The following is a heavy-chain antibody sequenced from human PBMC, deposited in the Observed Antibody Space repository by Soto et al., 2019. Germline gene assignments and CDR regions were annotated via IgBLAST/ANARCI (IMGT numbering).Heavy chain of an antibody. CDR1: GFTFSSYA. Sequence: EFQLLESGGGLVQPGGSLRLSCAASGFTFSSYAMSGVRQAPGKGLERVSAISGSGGSTYYADSVKGRFTISRDNSKNTLYLKMNSMRAEDTAVYYCAKDPPEGDYYFDYWGQGTLVTVSS. CDR2: ISGSGGST. D-gene: IGHD1-26*01. V-gene: IGHV3-23*01. CDR3: AKDPPEGDYYFDY. J-gene: IGHJ4*02.